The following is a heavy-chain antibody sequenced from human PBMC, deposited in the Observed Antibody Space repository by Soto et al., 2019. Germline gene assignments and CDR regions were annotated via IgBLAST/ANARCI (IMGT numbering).Heavy chain of an antibody. CDR2: ISSSSSTI. D-gene: IGHD3-10*01. CDR1: GFTFSSYS. Sequence: GGSLRLSCAASGFTFSSYSMNWVRQAPGKGLEWVSYISSSSSTIYYADSVKGRFTISRDNAKNSLYLQMNSLRAEDTAVYYCASEGGSGSYFSRIPDYWGQGTLVTVSS. V-gene: IGHV3-48*01. J-gene: IGHJ4*02. CDR3: ASEGGSGSYFSRIPDY.